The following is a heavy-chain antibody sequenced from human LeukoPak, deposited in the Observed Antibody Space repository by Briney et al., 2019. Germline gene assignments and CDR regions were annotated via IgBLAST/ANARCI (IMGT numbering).Heavy chain of an antibody. J-gene: IGHJ4*02. D-gene: IGHD3-22*01. CDR1: GFTFSRYW. CDR2: INSDGSSA. V-gene: IGHV3-74*01. Sequence: GGSLRLSCAASGFTFSRYWVHWVRQAPGKGLVWVSCINSDGSSASYADSVKGRFTISRDNAKNTLYLRMDSLSAEDTAVYYCARYYYDTDFYYVEAEPHGTLGYWGQGTLVTVSS. CDR3: ARYYYDTDFYYVEAEPHGTLGY.